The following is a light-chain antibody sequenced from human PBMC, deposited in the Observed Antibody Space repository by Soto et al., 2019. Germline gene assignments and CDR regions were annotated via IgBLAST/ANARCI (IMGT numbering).Light chain of an antibody. J-gene: IGLJ1*01. Sequence: QSVLTQPPSVSGAPGQRVTISCTGSSSNIGAGRDVHWYQQLPGTAPKLLIYGDSNRPSGVPDRFSCSKSGASASLAITGLQAEDEDEYHCLSYASDMSSPRYVFGTGTKLTVL. CDR2: GDS. V-gene: IGLV1-40*01. CDR3: LSYASDMSSPRYV. CDR1: SSNIGAGRD.